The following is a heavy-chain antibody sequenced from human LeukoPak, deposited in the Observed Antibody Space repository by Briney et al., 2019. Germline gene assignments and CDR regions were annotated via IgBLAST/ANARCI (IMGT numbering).Heavy chain of an antibody. CDR1: GFTFSGYW. D-gene: IGHD2-21*02. CDR2: ISSNGGST. J-gene: IGHJ4*02. V-gene: IGHV3-64D*06. CDR3: VKGVVVVTARAFDY. Sequence: GGSLRLSCAASGFTFSGYWMHWVRQAPGKGLEYVSAISSNGGSTYYADSVKGRFTISRDNSKNTLYLQMSSLRAEDTAVYYCVKGVVVVTARAFDYWGQGTLVTVSS.